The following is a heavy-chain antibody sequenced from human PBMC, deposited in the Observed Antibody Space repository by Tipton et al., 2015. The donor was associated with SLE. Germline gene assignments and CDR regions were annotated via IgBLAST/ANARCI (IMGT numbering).Heavy chain of an antibody. V-gene: IGHV1-2*02. D-gene: IGHD6-19*01. J-gene: IGHJ5*02. CDR1: GYTFTGYY. CDR2: INPNSGGT. CDR3: ARDVIAVAGLGWFDP. Sequence: QLVQSGPEVKKPGASVKVSCKASGYTFTGYYMHWVRQAPGQGLEWMGWINPNSGGTNYAQKFQGRVTMTRDTSISTAYMELNRLRSDDTAVYYCARDVIAVAGLGWFDPWGQGTLVTVSS.